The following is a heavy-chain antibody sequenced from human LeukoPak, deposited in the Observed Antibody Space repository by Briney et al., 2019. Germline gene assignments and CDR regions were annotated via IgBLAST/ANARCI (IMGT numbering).Heavy chain of an antibody. Sequence: GGSLRLSCAASGFTSSSYEMNWVRQAPGKGLEWVSYISVSGSTIYYADSVKGRFTISRDNAKNSLYLQMNSLRAEDTAVYYCARDRSSMLGDYMDVWGKGTTVTISS. D-gene: IGHD2-8*01. V-gene: IGHV3-48*03. CDR2: ISVSGSTI. CDR1: GFTSSSYE. J-gene: IGHJ6*03. CDR3: ARDRSSMLGDYMDV.